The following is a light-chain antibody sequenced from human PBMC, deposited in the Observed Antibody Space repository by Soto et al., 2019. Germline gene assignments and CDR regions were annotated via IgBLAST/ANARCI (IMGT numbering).Light chain of an antibody. CDR3: QQYSAYPLT. CDR1: ENIYGY. V-gene: IGKV1-5*03. J-gene: IGKJ4*01. CDR2: WAS. Sequence: DIQLTQSPSILSASVGDRVTITCRASENIYGYLAWYQQKQEEAPKLLIYWASTLVSGVPSRFTGGESGTEFTLTISDLQPDDFATYFCQQYSAYPLTFGGGTKWIS.